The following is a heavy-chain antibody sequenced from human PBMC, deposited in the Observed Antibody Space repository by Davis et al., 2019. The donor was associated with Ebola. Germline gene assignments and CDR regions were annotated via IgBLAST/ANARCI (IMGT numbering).Heavy chain of an antibody. CDR2: YDPQYGET. D-gene: IGHD1-26*01. V-gene: IGHV1-24*01. Sequence: AASVKVSCKVSGYSLTDLTMHWVRQAPGKGLEWMGGYDPQYGETVYAQRFRGRVPMTDDTSTDTAYMELTSLRSEDTAVYYWATAAGERLDHFDSWGQGSLVTVSS. CDR3: ATAAGERLDHFDS. J-gene: IGHJ4*02. CDR1: GYSLTDLT.